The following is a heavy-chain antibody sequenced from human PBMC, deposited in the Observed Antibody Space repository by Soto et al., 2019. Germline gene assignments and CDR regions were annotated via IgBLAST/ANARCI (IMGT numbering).Heavy chain of an antibody. V-gene: IGHV3-23*01. CDR1: GLTFSSYA. Sequence: PGGSLRLSCASSGLTFSSYAMSLVRQAPEKGLEWVSAISGSGGSTYYADSVKGRFTISRDNSKNTLYLQMNSLRAEDTAVYYCAKGDGGSYSRRSNYFDYWGQGTLVTVSS. CDR3: AKGDGGSYSRRSNYFDY. D-gene: IGHD1-26*01. J-gene: IGHJ4*02. CDR2: ISGSGGST.